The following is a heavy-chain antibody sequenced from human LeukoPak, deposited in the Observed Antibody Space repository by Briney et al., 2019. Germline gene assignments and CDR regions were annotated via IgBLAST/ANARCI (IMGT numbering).Heavy chain of an antibody. V-gene: IGHV3-30*18. CDR1: GFTFSSYG. J-gene: IGHJ4*02. D-gene: IGHD6-13*01. CDR2: ISYDGSNK. Sequence: GRSLRLSCAASGFTFSSYGMHWVRQAPGKGLEWVAVISYDGSNKYYADSVKGRFTISRDNSKNTLYLQMNSLRAEDTAVYYCAKTRIAAAGLFDYWGQGTLVTVSS. CDR3: AKTRIAAAGLFDY.